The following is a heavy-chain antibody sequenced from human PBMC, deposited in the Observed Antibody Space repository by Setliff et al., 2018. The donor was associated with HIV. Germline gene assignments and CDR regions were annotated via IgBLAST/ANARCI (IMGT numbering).Heavy chain of an antibody. V-gene: IGHV3-7*03. CDR2: IKDDGSEK. D-gene: IGHD3-3*01. CDR1: GFTFSISY. J-gene: IGHJ6*03. Sequence: GGSLRLSCAASGFTFSISYMGWVRQAPGKGLEWVAHIKDDGSEKFYVDSVKGRFTISRDNSKNTLYLQMNSLRAEDTAVYYCAKAGVEWLFHTGYYYYMDVWGKGTTVTVSS. CDR3: AKAGVEWLFHTGYYYYMDV.